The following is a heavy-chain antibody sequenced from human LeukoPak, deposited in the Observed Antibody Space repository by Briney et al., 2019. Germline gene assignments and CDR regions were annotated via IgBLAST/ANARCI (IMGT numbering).Heavy chain of an antibody. CDR2: INPSGGST. CDR1: GYTFTSYY. CDR3: ARDLGYDSSGYYYYYYGMDV. V-gene: IGHV1-46*01. D-gene: IGHD3-22*01. Sequence: GASVKVSCKASGYTFTSYYMLWVRQAPGQGLEWMGIINPSGGSTSYAQKFQGRVTMTRDTSTSTVYMELSSLRSEDTAVYYCARDLGYDSSGYYYYYYGMDVWGQGTTVTVSS. J-gene: IGHJ6*02.